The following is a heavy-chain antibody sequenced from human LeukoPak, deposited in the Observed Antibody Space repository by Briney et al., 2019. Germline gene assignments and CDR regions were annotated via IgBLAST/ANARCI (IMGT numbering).Heavy chain of an antibody. CDR2: IYYSGST. CDR3: ARHSRGVKSGWYLNSDYFDY. J-gene: IGHJ4*02. D-gene: IGHD6-19*01. V-gene: IGHV4-39*01. Sequence: SETLSLTCTVSGGSIRSGDYSWNWIRQPPGKGLEWIGSIYYSGSTYYNPSLKSRVTISVDTSKNQFSLKLSSVTAADTAVYYCARHSRGVKSGWYLNSDYFDYWGQGTLVTVSS. CDR1: GGSIRSGDYS.